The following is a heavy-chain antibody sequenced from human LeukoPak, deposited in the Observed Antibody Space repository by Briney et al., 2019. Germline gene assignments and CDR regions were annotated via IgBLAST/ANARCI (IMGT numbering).Heavy chain of an antibody. Sequence: GGSLRLSCAASGFTFSDHYMDWVRQAPGKGLEWVGRTRNKANSYTTVYAASGKGRFTISRDDSKNSLYLQMNSLKTEDTAVYYCARVLGYYDSSGYYYVGYFDYWGQGTLVTVSS. V-gene: IGHV3-72*01. CDR1: GFTFSDHY. J-gene: IGHJ4*02. CDR3: ARVLGYYDSSGYYYVGYFDY. CDR2: TRNKANSYTT. D-gene: IGHD3-22*01.